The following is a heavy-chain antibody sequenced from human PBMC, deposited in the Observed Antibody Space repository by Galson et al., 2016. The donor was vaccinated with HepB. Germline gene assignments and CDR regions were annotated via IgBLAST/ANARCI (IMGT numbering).Heavy chain of an antibody. CDR2: ISPYNGNT. Sequence: SVKVSCKASGYSFHSHGISWVRQAPGQGLEWMGWISPYNGNTNYAQKLQDRVTMTADTSTTTAYMELRSLTSDDTAVYYWARDLFEWARTRVIDYWGQGTLVTVSS. D-gene: IGHD1-26*01. J-gene: IGHJ4*02. CDR3: ARDLFEWARTRVIDY. V-gene: IGHV1-18*01. CDR1: GYSFHSHG.